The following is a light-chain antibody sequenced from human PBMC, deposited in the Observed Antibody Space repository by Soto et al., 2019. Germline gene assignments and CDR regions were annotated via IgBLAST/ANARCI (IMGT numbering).Light chain of an antibody. CDR3: ATWDSSLSDVV. J-gene: IGLJ2*01. CDR2: DDS. CDR1: NIGGKN. Sequence: SYELTQPPSVSVAPGQTATVSCGGNNIGGKNVHWYQQKPGQAPVLVVYDDSDRPSGIPERFSGSNSGNMATLTITGLQTGDEADYYCATWDSSLSDVVFGGGTK. V-gene: IGLV3-21*02.